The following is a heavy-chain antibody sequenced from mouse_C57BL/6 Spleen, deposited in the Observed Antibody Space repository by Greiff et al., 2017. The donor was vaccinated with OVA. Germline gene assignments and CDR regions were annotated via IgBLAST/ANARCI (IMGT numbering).Heavy chain of an antibody. D-gene: IGHD2-1*01. CDR3: ARRGNGNYVWYFDV. V-gene: IGHV1-50*01. CDR2: IDPSDSYT. CDR1: GYTFTSYW. Sequence: QVQLQQPGAELVKPGASVKLSCKASGYTFTSYWMQWVKQRPGQGLEWIGEIDPSDSYTNYNQKFKGKATLTVDTSSSTAYMQLSSLTSEDSAVYYCARRGNGNYVWYFDVWGTGTTVTVSS. J-gene: IGHJ1*03.